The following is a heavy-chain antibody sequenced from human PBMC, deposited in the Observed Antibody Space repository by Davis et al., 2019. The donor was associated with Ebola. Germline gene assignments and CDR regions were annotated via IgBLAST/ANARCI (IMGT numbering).Heavy chain of an antibody. J-gene: IGHJ4*02. Sequence: GESLKISCAASGFTFSSYWMSWVRQAPGKGLEWVANIKQDGSEKYYVDSVKGRITISRDNAKNSLYLQMNSLRAEDTALYYCARGPPEDVVVVVVAADYWGQGTLVTVSS. V-gene: IGHV3-7*01. D-gene: IGHD2-15*01. CDR1: GFTFSSYW. CDR3: ARGPPEDVVVVVVAADY. CDR2: IKQDGSEK.